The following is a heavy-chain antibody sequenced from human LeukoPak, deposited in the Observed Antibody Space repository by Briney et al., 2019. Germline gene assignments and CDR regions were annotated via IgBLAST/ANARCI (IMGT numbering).Heavy chain of an antibody. CDR3: ARGPPDCSSTSCYAFDAFDI. CDR2: IYYSGST. D-gene: IGHD2-2*01. J-gene: IGHJ3*02. CDR1: GDSISSSSYY. V-gene: IGHV4-39*07. Sequence: SETLSLTCTVSGDSISSSSYYWGWIRQPPGKGLEWIGSIYYSGSTNYNPSLKSRVTISVDTSKNQFSLKLSSVTAADTAVYYCARGPPDCSSTSCYAFDAFDIWGQGTMVTVSS.